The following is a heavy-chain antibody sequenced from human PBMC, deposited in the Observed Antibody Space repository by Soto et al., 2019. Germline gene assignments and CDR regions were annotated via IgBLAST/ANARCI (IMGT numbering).Heavy chain of an antibody. Sequence: SETLSLTCSVSGVSMNDYYWSWIRQTAGRGLEWIGRIFTNGNTNYNPSLRGRLTMSGDTSTNQVSLRLTSVTAADTAVYYCARDPLVSRYYGLNVWGQGTTVTVSS. D-gene: IGHD1-20*01. CDR1: GVSMNDYY. CDR3: ARDPLVSRYYGLNV. V-gene: IGHV4-4*07. J-gene: IGHJ6*02. CDR2: IFTNGNT.